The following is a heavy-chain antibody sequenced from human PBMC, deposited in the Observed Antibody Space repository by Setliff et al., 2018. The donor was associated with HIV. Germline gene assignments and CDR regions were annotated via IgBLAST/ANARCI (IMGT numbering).Heavy chain of an antibody. CDR2: IYHSGNA. CDR3: ARFMRGIIIRDYYYGMDV. Sequence: PSETLSLTCAVSGYSISNGYYWGWIRQPPGKGLEWIGNIYHSGNAYFHPSLKSRVTISVDTSKNQLSLNLTSATAADTAVYYCARFMRGIIIRDYYYGMDVWGQGTTVTVSS. V-gene: IGHV4-38-2*01. CDR1: GYSISNGYY. D-gene: IGHD3-10*01. J-gene: IGHJ6*02.